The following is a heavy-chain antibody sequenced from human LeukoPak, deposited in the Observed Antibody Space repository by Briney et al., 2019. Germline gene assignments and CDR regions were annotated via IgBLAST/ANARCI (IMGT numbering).Heavy chain of an antibody. CDR2: IIPIFGTA. J-gene: IGHJ4*02. CDR3: ARAAKERYDFWSGHFDY. CDR1: GGTFSNYA. Sequence: SVKVSCKASGGTFSNYAISWVRQAPGQGLEWMGGIIPIFGTANYAQKFQGRVTITADESTSTAYMELSSLRSEDTAVYYCARAAKERYDFWSGHFDYRGQGTLVTVSS. V-gene: IGHV1-69*13. D-gene: IGHD3-3*01.